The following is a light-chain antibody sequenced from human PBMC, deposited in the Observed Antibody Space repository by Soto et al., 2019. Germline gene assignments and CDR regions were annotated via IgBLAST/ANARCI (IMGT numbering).Light chain of an antibody. J-gene: IGLJ2*01. CDR3: TSYTDSSTVI. CDR2: DVS. CDR1: RDDVGGFNF. V-gene: IGLV2-14*01. Sequence: QSALTQPASVSRSPGQSITISCTGTRDDVGGFNFVSWSQQHPGKAPKLIIYDVSYRPSGVSNRFSGSKSGNTASLTISGLQAEDEGYYYCTSYTDSSTVIFGGGTKLTVL.